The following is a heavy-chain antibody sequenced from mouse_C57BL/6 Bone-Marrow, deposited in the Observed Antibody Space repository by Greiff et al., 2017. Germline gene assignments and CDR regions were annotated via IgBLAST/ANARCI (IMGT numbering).Heavy chain of an antibody. V-gene: IGHV5-2*03. CDR3: ARQMIVTTNYYAMDY. CDR2: INSDGGST. CDR1: EYEFPSHD. Sequence: EVKLVESGGGLVQPGESLKLSCESNEYEFPSHDMSWVRKTPEKRLELVAAINSDGGSTYYPDTKERRFIISRDNTKKTLYLQMSSLRSEDTALYYCARQMIVTTNYYAMDYWGQGTSVTVSS. J-gene: IGHJ4*01. D-gene: IGHD2-3*01.